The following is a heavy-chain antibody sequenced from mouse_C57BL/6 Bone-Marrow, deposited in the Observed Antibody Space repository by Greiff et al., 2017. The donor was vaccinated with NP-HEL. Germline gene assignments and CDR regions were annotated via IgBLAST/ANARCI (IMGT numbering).Heavy chain of an antibody. CDR3: AINWLDY. V-gene: IGHV5-17*01. D-gene: IGHD4-1*01. J-gene: IGHJ4*01. CDR2: ISSGSSTI. Sequence: DVQLQESGGGLVKPGGSLKLSCAASGFTFSDYGMHWVRQAPEKGLEWVAYISSGSSTIYYADTVKGRFTISRDNAKNTLFLQMTSLRSEDTAMYYCAINWLDYWGQGTSVTVSS. CDR1: GFTFSDYG.